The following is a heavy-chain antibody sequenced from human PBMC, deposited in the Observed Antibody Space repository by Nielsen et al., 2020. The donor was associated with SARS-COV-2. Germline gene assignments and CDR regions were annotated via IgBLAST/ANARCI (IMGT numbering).Heavy chain of an antibody. V-gene: IGHV4-39*07. CDR3: ARESATVHWFDP. J-gene: IGHJ5*02. CDR1: GGSISSSSYY. D-gene: IGHD4-17*01. Sequence: SETLSLTCTVSGGSISSSSYYWGWIRQPPGKGLEWIGSIYYSGSTNYNPSLKSRVTISVDTSKNQFSLKLSSVTAADTAVYYCARESATVHWFDPWGQGTLVTVSS. CDR2: IYYSGST.